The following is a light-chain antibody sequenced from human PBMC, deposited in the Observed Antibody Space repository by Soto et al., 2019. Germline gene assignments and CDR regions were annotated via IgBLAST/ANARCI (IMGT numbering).Light chain of an antibody. CDR2: DVS. J-gene: IGLJ1*01. CDR3: CSYAGSYPYV. Sequence: QSVLTQPRSVSGSPGQSVTISWTGTSSDVGGYNYVSWYQQHPGKAPKLMIYDVSKRPSGVPDRFSGSKSGNTASLTISGLQAEDEADYYCCSYAGSYPYVFGTGTKLTDL. CDR1: SSDVGGYNY. V-gene: IGLV2-11*01.